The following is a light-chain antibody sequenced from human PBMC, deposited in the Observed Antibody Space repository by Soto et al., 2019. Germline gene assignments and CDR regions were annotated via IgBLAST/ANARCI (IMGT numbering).Light chain of an antibody. J-gene: IGKJ1*01. CDR3: QQYNNWST. V-gene: IGKV3-15*01. CDR2: GAS. Sequence: EIVMTQSPATLAVSPGERATLSCRASQSVSSNLAWYQQKLGQAPRLLIYGASTRATGIPARFSGSGSGTEFTLTISSLQSEDFAVYYCQQYNNWSTFGQGTKVDIK. CDR1: QSVSSN.